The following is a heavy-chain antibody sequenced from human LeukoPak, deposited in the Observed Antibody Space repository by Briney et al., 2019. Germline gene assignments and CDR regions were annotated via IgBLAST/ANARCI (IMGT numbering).Heavy chain of an antibody. CDR1: GFTFNDYA. CDR2: ISYDGYDK. D-gene: IGHD3-10*01. V-gene: IGHV3-30-3*01. CDR3: ARVTGPTSTEVRGVIIPTFDY. J-gene: IGHJ4*02. Sequence: GRSLRLSCAASGFTFNDYAMYWVRQAPGKGLEWVTLISYDGYDKSYADSVRGRFTISRDNSRNTLYLQMDSLRSEDTAVYYCARVTGPTSTEVRGVIIPTFDYWGQGTLVTVSS.